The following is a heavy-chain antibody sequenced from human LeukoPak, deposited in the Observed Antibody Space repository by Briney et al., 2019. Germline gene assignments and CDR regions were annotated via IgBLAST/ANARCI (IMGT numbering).Heavy chain of an antibody. CDR2: IYSSGRT. CDR1: GFTVSSNY. CDR3: ARDFGYSYNYAFDY. J-gene: IGHJ4*02. Sequence: GGSLRLSCAASGFTVSSNYMSWVRQAPGKGLEWVSVIYSSGRTYYEDSVKGRFTISRDNSKNTLYLQMNTLRAEDTAVYYCARDFGYSYNYAFDYWGQGTLVTVSS. V-gene: IGHV3-53*01. D-gene: IGHD5-18*01.